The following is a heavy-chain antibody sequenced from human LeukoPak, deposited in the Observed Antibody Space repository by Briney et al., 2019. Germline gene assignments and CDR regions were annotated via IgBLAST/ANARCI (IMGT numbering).Heavy chain of an antibody. CDR2: ISWNSGST. CDR3: AKDRASGGGYYFDY. J-gene: IGHJ4*02. V-gene: IGHV3-9*01. CDR1: GFTFDDYA. Sequence: GGSLRLSCAASGFTFDDYAMHWVRQAPGKGLEWVSGISWNSGSTGYADSVKGRFTISRDNAKNSLYLQMNSLRAEDTALYYCAKDRASGGGYYFDYWGQGTLVTVSS. D-gene: IGHD2-15*01.